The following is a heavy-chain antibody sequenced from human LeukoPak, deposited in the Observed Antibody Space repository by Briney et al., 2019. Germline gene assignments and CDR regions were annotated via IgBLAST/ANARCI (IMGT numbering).Heavy chain of an antibody. CDR1: GRLISSYY. D-gene: IGHD5-24*01. CDR2: IYYSGST. J-gene: IGHJ4*02. V-gene: IGHV4-59*01. Sequence: SETLSLTCTVSGRLISSYYWSWIRQPPGKGLEWIGYIYYSGSTNYNPSLKSRVTISVDTSKNQFSLKLSSVTAADTAVYYCARVLSGGDGYNYFDYWGQGTLVTVSS. CDR3: ARVLSGGDGYNYFDY.